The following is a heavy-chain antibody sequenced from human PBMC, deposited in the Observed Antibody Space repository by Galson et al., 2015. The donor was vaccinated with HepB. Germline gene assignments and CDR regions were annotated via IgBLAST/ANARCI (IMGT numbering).Heavy chain of an antibody. CDR2: IYYSGST. J-gene: IGHJ6*02. Sequence: QVQLQESGPGLVKPSETLSLTCTVSGGSISSYYWSWIRQPPGKGLEWIGYIYYSGSTNYNPSLKSRVTISVDTSKNQFSLKLSSVTAADTAVYYCARLQQLPRDYYYYGMDVWGQGTTVTVSS. CDR1: GGSISSYY. V-gene: IGHV4-59*01. D-gene: IGHD6-13*01. CDR3: ARLQQLPRDYYYYGMDV.